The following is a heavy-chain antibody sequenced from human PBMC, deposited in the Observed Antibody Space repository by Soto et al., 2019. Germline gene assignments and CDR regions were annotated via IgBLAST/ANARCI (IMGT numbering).Heavy chain of an antibody. CDR1: GGSFGGYY. V-gene: IGHV4-34*01. CDR2: INHSGST. D-gene: IGHD6-6*01. J-gene: IGHJ4*02. CDR3: ARGEYSSSLGFDY. Sequence: SETLSLTCAVYGGSFGGYYGSWIRQPPGKGLEWIGEINHSGSTNYNPSLKSRVTISVDTSKNQFSLKLSSVTAADTAVYYCARGEYSSSLGFDYWGQGTLVTVSS.